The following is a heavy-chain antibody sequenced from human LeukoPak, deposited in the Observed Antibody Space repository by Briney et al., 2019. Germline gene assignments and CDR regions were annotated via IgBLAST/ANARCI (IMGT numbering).Heavy chain of an antibody. Sequence: SETLSLTCAVYGWSFNDYYWNWIRQPPGKRLEWIGEINARGDTSYNPSLKSRVTISVDTSKKQFSLRLTSMIAADTALYYCARGQVPAARGYNWFDPWGQGTLVTVSS. CDR1: GWSFNDYY. J-gene: IGHJ5*02. V-gene: IGHV4-34*01. D-gene: IGHD2-2*01. CDR3: ARGQVPAARGYNWFDP. CDR2: INARGDT.